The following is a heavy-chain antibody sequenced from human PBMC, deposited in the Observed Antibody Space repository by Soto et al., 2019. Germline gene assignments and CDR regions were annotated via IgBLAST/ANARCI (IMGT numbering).Heavy chain of an antibody. V-gene: IGHV3-33*06. J-gene: IGHJ4*02. D-gene: IGHD1-20*01. CDR3: AKEGITATTRGYWIDD. Sequence: DSVKGRFTISRDNSKNTLYLQMDSLRAEDTAVYCCAKEGITATTRGYWIDDWGQGTLVTVSS.